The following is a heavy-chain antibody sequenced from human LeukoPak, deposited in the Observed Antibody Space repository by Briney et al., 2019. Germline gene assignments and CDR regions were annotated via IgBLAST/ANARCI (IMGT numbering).Heavy chain of an antibody. Sequence: GGSLRLSCAASGFTFSSYWMSWVRQAPGKGLEWVGFIRSKAYGGTPDYAASIQGRFTISRDDSKNIAYLQMSSLKTEDTAIYYCTTYGTWIDYWGQGTLVTVSS. CDR1: GFTFSSYW. V-gene: IGHV3-49*04. CDR2: IRSKAYGGTP. D-gene: IGHD1-1*01. J-gene: IGHJ4*02. CDR3: TTYGTWIDY.